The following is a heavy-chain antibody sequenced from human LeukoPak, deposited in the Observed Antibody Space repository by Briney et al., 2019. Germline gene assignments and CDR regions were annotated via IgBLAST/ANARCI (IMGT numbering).Heavy chain of an antibody. D-gene: IGHD5-12*01. J-gene: IGHJ6*03. Sequence: PSETLSLTCAVSGGSISSGGYSWSWIRQPPGKGLEWIGYIYYSGSTYYNASLKSQVSISIDTSKNQFSLRLTSVTAADTAVYYCARFYSGYGNYYYYMDVWGKGTTVTVSS. CDR3: ARFYSGYGNYYYYMDV. CDR1: GGSISSGGYS. CDR2: IYYSGST. V-gene: IGHV4-30-4*07.